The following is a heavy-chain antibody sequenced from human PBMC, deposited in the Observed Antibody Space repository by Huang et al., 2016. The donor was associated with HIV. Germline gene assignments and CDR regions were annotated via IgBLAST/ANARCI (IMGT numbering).Heavy chain of an antibody. D-gene: IGHD3-22*01. CDR2: ITAVSSFI. CDR3: ARLVYHNDGRGFSNAFDI. J-gene: IGHJ3*02. CDR1: GFRFSRYS. V-gene: IGHV3-21*06. Sequence: EVQLVESGGGLVKPGGSLRLSCEATGFRFSRYSMNWVRQAPGKGLELVLSITAVSSFINYADSLKGRFTVSRDNGKNSLYLQIDNLIADDTAIYYCARLVYHNDGRGFSNAFDIWGPGTVVTVFS.